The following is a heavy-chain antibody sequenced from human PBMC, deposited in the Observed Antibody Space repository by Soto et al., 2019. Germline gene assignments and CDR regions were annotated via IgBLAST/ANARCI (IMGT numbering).Heavy chain of an antibody. CDR3: TTALRYSGAGAGAFDI. D-gene: IGHD1-26*01. V-gene: IGHV3-15*01. CDR2: IKSKTDGETT. Sequence: GGSLRLSCAASGFTFSNAWMIWVRQAPGKGLEWVGRIKSKTDGETTDYAAPVKGRFTISRDDSESTLFLQMNSLKTEDTAVYYCTTALRYSGAGAGAFDIWGQGTMVTVSS. J-gene: IGHJ3*02. CDR1: GFTFSNAW.